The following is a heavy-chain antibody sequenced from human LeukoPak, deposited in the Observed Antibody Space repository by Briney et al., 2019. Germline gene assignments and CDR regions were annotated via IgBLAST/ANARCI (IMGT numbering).Heavy chain of an antibody. V-gene: IGHV4-34*01. CDR2: INHRGSS. Sequence: SETLSLTCAVYGESFSAYFWNWIRQAPGKPLEYIGEINHRGSSHYNPSLKSRVTISVDTSKNQFSLKLSSVTAADTAVYYCARGGFYCGRDCYVDYWGQGTLVTVSS. J-gene: IGHJ4*02. CDR1: GESFSAYF. CDR3: ARGGFYCGRDCYVDY. D-gene: IGHD2-21*02.